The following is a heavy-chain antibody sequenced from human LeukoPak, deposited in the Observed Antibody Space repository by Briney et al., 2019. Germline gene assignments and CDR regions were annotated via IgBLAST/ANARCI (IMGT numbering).Heavy chain of an antibody. CDR3: ARRLEYSSSFNY. D-gene: IGHD6-6*01. CDR1: GGSISSSSHY. CDR2: IYYSSGST. J-gene: IGHJ4*02. V-gene: IGHV4-39*01. Sequence: ASETLSLTCSVSGGSISSSSHYWGWIRQPPGKGLEWIGSIYYSSGSTYYNPSLKSRVTIPVDTSKNQVSLKLSSVTAADTAVYYCARRLEYSSSFNYWGQGILVTVSS.